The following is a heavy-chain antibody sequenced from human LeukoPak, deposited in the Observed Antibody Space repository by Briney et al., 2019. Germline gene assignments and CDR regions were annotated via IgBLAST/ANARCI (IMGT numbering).Heavy chain of an antibody. CDR3: VKDLGRYRNNCFAY. Sequence: PGGSLRLSCAAAGFTFSSYAMSWVRQAPEKGLEWVSTISGSGGGTYYADSVKGRFTISRDDSKNTLYLQMNSLRAEDTAVYYCVKDLGRYRNNCFAYWGQGTLVTVSS. V-gene: IGHV3-23*01. J-gene: IGHJ4*02. CDR1: GFTFSSYA. CDR2: ISGSGGGT. D-gene: IGHD1-26*01.